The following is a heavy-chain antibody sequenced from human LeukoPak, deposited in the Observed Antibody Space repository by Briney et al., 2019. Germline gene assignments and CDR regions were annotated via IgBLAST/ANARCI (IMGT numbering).Heavy chain of an antibody. CDR1: GGSITGSY. CDR3: ARPTPRPEYFQH. V-gene: IGHV4-59*08. J-gene: IGHJ1*01. Sequence: SETLSLTCTVSGGSITGSYWSWLRQPPGKGLEWIGYIYYSGSTNYNPSLKSRVTISVDTSKNQFSLKLSSVTAADTAVYYCARPTPRPEYFQHWGQGTLVTVSS. CDR2: IYYSGST.